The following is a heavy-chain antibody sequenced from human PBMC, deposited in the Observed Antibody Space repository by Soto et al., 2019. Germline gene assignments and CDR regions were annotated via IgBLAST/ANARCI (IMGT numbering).Heavy chain of an antibody. CDR2: ISWNSGSI. V-gene: IGHV3-9*01. CDR3: AKDSAVAGVDDAFDI. CDR1: GFTFDDYA. Sequence: GGSLRLSCAASGFTFDDYAMHWVRQAPGKGLEWVSGISWNSGSIGYADSVKGRFTISRDNAKNSLYLQMNSLRAEDTALYYCAKDSAVAGVDDAFDIWGQGTMVTVS. D-gene: IGHD6-19*01. J-gene: IGHJ3*02.